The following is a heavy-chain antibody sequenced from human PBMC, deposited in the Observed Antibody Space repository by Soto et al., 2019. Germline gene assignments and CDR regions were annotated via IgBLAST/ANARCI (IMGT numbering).Heavy chain of an antibody. CDR3: AGFRRYYYYYGMDV. CDR1: GYTFTSYG. CDR2: ISAYNGNT. V-gene: IGHV1-18*01. J-gene: IGHJ6*02. Sequence: GASVKVSCKASGYTFTSYGISWVRQAPGQGLEWMGWISAYNGNTNYAQKLQGRVTMTTDTSTSTAYIELRSLRSDDTAVYYCAGFRRYYYYYGMDVWGQGTTVTVSS.